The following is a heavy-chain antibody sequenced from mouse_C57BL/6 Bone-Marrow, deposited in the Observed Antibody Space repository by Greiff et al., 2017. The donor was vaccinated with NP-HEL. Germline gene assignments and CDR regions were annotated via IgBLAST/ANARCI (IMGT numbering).Heavy chain of an antibody. CDR3: TLYHKGFDY. V-gene: IGHV14-4*01. CDR2: IDPENGDT. D-gene: IGHD1-1*01. J-gene: IGHJ2*01. CDR1: GFNIKDDY. Sequence: EVQLQESGAELVRPGASVKLSCTASGFNIKDDYMHWVKQRPEQGLEWIGWIDPENGDTEYASKFQGKATITADTSSNTAYLQLSSLTSEDTAVYYCTLYHKGFDYWGQGTTLTVSS.